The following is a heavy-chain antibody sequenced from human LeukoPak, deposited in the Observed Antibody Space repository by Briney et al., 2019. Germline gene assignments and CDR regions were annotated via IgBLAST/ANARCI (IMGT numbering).Heavy chain of an antibody. Sequence: GASVKVSCKASGYTFTGYYMHWVRQAPGQGLEWMGWINPNSGGTNYAQKFQGRVTMTRDTSISTAYMELSRLRSEDTAVYYCARGRLDYYYYYMDVWGKGTTVTVSS. CDR1: GYTFTGYY. V-gene: IGHV1-2*02. CDR3: ARGRLDYYYYYMDV. J-gene: IGHJ6*03. CDR2: INPNSGGT.